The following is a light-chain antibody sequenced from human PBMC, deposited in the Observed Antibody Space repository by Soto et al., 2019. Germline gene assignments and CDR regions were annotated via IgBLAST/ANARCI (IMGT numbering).Light chain of an antibody. V-gene: IGKV4-1*01. Sequence: DIVMTQSPDSLAVSLGERATINCKSSQSVLYSSNNKNYLAWYQQKPGQPPKLLIYWASTRESGVPDRFSGSGSGTEFTLTISSLQAEDVAVYYCQQYYSTLWTFGQGTKVEI. J-gene: IGKJ1*01. CDR2: WAS. CDR3: QQYYSTLWT. CDR1: QSVLYSSNNKNY.